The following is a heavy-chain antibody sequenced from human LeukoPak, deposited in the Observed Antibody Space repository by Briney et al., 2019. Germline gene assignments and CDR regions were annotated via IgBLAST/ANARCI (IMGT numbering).Heavy chain of an antibody. Sequence: SETPSLTCAVYGGSFSGYYWSWIRQPPGKGLEWIGEINHSGSTNYNPSLKSRVTISVDTSKNQFSLELSSVTAADTAVYYCARPSSSTSRSNPFNIWGQGTMVTVSS. CDR2: INHSGST. CDR3: ARPSSSTSRSNPFNI. CDR1: GGSFSGYY. V-gene: IGHV4-34*01. D-gene: IGHD2-2*01. J-gene: IGHJ3*02.